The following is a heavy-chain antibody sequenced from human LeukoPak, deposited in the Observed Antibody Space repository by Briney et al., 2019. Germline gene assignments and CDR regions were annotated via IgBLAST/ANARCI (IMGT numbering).Heavy chain of an antibody. CDR3: ARDRGKPWVEYYYMDV. CDR2: MNPNSGNT. CDR1: GYTFTSYD. Sequence: ASVKVSCKASGYTFTSYDINWVRQATGQGLEWMGWMNPNSGNTGYAQKFQGRVTMTRNTSISTAYMELSSLRSDDTAVYYCARDRGKPWVEYYYMDVWGKGTTVTVS. J-gene: IGHJ6*03. D-gene: IGHD3-16*01. V-gene: IGHV1-8*01.